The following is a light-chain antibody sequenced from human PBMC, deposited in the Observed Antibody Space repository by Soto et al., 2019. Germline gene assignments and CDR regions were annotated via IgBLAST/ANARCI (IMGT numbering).Light chain of an antibody. CDR1: QSISRW. J-gene: IGKJ5*01. CDR2: DAS. CDR3: QQYNNWS. V-gene: IGKV1-5*01. Sequence: QLTQSPSSLSASIGERVTITCRASQSISRWLAWYQQKPGKAPKLLIYDASTLESGVPSRFSGSGSGTEFTLTISSLQSEDFAVYYCQQYNNWSFGQGTRLEIK.